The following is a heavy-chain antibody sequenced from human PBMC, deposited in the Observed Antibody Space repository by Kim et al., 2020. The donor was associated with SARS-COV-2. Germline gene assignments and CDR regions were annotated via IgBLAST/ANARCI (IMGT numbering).Heavy chain of an antibody. CDR1: GFTFSSYA. J-gene: IGHJ4*02. CDR2: ISGSGGST. D-gene: IGHD6-13*01. Sequence: GGSLRLSCAASGFTFSSYAMSWVRQAPGKGLEWVSAISGSGGSTYYADSVKGRFTISRDNSKNTLYLQMNSLRAEDTAVYYCVSPPLHIPYSSSWYTDYWGQGTLVTVSS. V-gene: IGHV3-23*01. CDR3: VSPPLHIPYSSSWYTDY.